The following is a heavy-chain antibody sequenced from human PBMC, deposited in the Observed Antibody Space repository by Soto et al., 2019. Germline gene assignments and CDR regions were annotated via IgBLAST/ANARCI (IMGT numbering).Heavy chain of an antibody. Sequence: EVQLLESGGGLVQPGGSLRLSCAASGFTFSSYAMSWVRQAPGKGLERVSAISGSGGSTYYADSVKGRFTLSRDNSKNKLYLQMNSLRAEDTAVYYCAKGPNRPPLRPQYYYYGMDVWGQGTTVTVSS. CDR1: GFTFSSYA. V-gene: IGHV3-23*01. D-gene: IGHD3-3*01. J-gene: IGHJ6*02. CDR2: ISGSGGST. CDR3: AKGPNRPPLRPQYYYYGMDV.